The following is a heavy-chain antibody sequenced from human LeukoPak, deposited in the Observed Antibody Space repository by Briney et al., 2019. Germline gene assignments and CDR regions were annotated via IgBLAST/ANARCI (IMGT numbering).Heavy chain of an antibody. CDR1: GFTFSSYG. J-gene: IGHJ1*01. Sequence: GGSLRLPCAASGFTFSSYGMHWVRQAPGKGLEWVAVIWYDGSNKYYADSVKGRFTISRDNSKNTLYLQMNSLRAEDTAVYYCAFLGYCSGGSCYSDEYFQHWGRGTLVTVSS. D-gene: IGHD2-15*01. CDR3: AFLGYCSGGSCYSDEYFQH. CDR2: IWYDGSNK. V-gene: IGHV3-33*01.